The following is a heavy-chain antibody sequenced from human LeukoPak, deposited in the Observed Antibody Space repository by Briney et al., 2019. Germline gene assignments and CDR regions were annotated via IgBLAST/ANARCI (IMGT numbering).Heavy chain of an antibody. CDR3: ARSASRAVADY. Sequence: GGSLRLSCAASGFTFSSYSMNWVRQAPGKGLEWVSSISSSSSYIYYADSVKGRFTISRDNAKNPLYLQMNSLRAEDTAVYYCARSASRAVADYWGQGTLVTVSS. CDR2: ISSSSSYI. V-gene: IGHV3-21*01. CDR1: GFTFSSYS. D-gene: IGHD6-19*01. J-gene: IGHJ4*02.